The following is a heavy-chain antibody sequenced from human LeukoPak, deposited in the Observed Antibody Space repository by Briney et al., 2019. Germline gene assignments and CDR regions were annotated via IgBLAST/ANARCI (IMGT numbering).Heavy chain of an antibody. V-gene: IGHV1-18*01. CDR1: GYTFTSYG. CDR2: ISAYNGNT. Sequence: ASVKVSCKASGYTFTSYGISWVRHAPRQGLEWMGWISAYNGNTNYAQKLHGRVTMTTDTSTSTAYMELRSLRADDTVVYYCARVYDILTGNDYWGQGTLVTVSS. J-gene: IGHJ4*02. D-gene: IGHD3-9*01. CDR3: ARVYDILTGNDY.